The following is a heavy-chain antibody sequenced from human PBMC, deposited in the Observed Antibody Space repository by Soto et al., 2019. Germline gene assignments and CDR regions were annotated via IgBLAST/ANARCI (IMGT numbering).Heavy chain of an antibody. Sequence: SETLSLTCAVSGGSISSSNWWSWVRQPPGKGLEWIGEIYHSGSTNYNPSLKSRATISVDKSKNQFSLKLSSVTAADTAVYYCARKIAAAGTWLNWFDPWGQGTLVTVSS. CDR3: ARKIAAAGTWLNWFDP. CDR2: IYHSGST. D-gene: IGHD6-13*01. J-gene: IGHJ5*02. V-gene: IGHV4-4*02. CDR1: GGSISSSNW.